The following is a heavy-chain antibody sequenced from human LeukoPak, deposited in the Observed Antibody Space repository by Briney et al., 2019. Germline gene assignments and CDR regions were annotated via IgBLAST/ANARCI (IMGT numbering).Heavy chain of an antibody. CDR2: IYYSGST. D-gene: IGHD5-18*01. Sequence: SETPSLTCTVSGDSISSSISYWGWIRQPPGKGLEWIGSIYYSGSTHYNPSLKSRVFISVDTSKNQFSLKLSSVTAADTAVYYCARNHTHEGYGYYFDYWGQGTLITVSS. CDR3: ARNHTHEGYGYYFDY. J-gene: IGHJ4*02. CDR1: GDSISSSISY. V-gene: IGHV4-39*01.